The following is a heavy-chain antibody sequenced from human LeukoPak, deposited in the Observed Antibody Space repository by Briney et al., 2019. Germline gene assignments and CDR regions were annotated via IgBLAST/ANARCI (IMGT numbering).Heavy chain of an antibody. D-gene: IGHD2-15*01. J-gene: IGHJ4*02. CDR3: ARGSQSLGYCSGGSCRAKIFDY. CDR2: INHSGST. Sequence: PSETLSLTCAVYGGSFSGYYWSSIRQPPGKGLEWIGEINHSGSTNYNPSLKSRVTISVDTSKNQFSLKLSSVTAADTAVYYCARGSQSLGYCSGGSCRAKIFDYWGQGTLVTVSS. V-gene: IGHV4-34*01. CDR1: GGSFSGYY.